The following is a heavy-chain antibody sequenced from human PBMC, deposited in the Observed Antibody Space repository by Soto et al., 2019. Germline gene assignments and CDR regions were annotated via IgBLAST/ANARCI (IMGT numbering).Heavy chain of an antibody. CDR2: IYHSGST. CDR1: GGSISSGGYS. Sequence: QLQLQESGSGLVKPSQTLSLTCAVSGGSISSGGYSWSWIRQPPGKGLEWIGYIYHSGSTYYNPSLKIRVTIAVDRSKNQCSLKLSSVTAADTAVYYCARRRGFPYYYGMDVWGQGTTVTVSS. V-gene: IGHV4-30-2*01. CDR3: ARRRGFPYYYGMDV. J-gene: IGHJ6*02. D-gene: IGHD5-12*01.